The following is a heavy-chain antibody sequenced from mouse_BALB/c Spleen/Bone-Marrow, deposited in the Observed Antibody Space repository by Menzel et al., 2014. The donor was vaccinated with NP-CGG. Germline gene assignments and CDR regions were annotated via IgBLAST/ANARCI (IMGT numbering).Heavy chain of an antibody. CDR1: GFSLTSYG. D-gene: IGHD3-2*01. J-gene: IGHJ3*01. CDR3: ARALDSSGYGFAY. CDR2: IWAGGST. V-gene: IGHV2-9*02. Sequence: VNVVESGPGLVAPSQSLSITCTVSGFSLTSYGVHWVRQPPGKGLEWLGVIWAGGSTNYNSALMSRLSISKDNSKSQVFLKMNSLQTDDTAMYYCARALDSSGYGFAYWGQGTLVTVSA.